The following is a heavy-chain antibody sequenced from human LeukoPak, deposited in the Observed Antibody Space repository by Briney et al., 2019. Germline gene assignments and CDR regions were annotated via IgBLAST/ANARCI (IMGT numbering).Heavy chain of an antibody. CDR3: ASATGGIVPRN. CDR2: ISHRGRT. V-gene: IGHV4-34*01. J-gene: IGHJ4*02. D-gene: IGHD1-26*01. Sequence: SETLSLTCAVYGGSLSDYYWSWIRQSPGKGLEWIGEISHRGRTYYNLSLKSRVTISIDTSKNQFSLKLSSVTAADTAVYYCASATGGIVPRNWGQGTLVTVSS. CDR1: GGSLSDYY.